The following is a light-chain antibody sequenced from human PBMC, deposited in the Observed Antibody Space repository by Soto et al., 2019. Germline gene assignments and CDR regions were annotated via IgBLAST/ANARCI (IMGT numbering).Light chain of an antibody. CDR2: DAS. Sequence: EIVLTQSPATLSLYPGARATLSCRAGQSISTYLAWYQQKPGQPPRLLIYDASNRATGIPARFSGSGSGTDVTLTISSLEPEDFAVYYCQHRANWPMYTFGQGTKLEIK. V-gene: IGKV3-11*01. CDR3: QHRANWPMYT. J-gene: IGKJ2*01. CDR1: QSISTY.